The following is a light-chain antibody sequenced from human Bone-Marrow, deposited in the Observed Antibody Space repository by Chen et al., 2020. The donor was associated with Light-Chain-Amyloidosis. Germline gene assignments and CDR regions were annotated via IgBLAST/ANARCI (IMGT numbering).Light chain of an antibody. CDR1: DLPTKC. V-gene: IGLV3-25*03. Sequence: SYELPQPPSASVSPGQTARTTCPGDDLPTKCAYWYQQKPGQAPVLVIHRDTERPSGISERFSGSSSGTTATLTISGVQAEDEADYHCQSADSSGTYEVIFGGGTKLTVL. J-gene: IGLJ2*01. CDR3: QSADSSGTYEVI. CDR2: RDT.